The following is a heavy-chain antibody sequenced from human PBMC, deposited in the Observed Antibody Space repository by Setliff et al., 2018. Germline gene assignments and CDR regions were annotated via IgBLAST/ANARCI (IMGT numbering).Heavy chain of an antibody. V-gene: IGHV1-69*10. Sequence: GASVKVSCKVSGSSFSSYAISWVRQAPGQGLEWMGGVIPILGIVHYAQKFQGRLTITADKSTTTAYMDLNDVRPEDTAVYYCARVLNWRGVHNAFSVWGQGTVVTVSS. D-gene: IGHD3-10*01. CDR2: VIPILGIV. CDR1: GSSFSSYA. CDR3: ARVLNWRGVHNAFSV. J-gene: IGHJ3*01.